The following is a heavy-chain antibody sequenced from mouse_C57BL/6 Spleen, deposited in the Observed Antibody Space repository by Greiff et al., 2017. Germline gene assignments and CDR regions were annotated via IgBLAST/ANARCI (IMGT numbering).Heavy chain of an antibody. J-gene: IGHJ4*01. CDR3: ARHDDYDVGAMDC. Sequence: QVQLQQPGAELVKPGASVKMSCKASGYTFTSYWITWVKQRPGQGLEWIGDIYPGSGSTNYNEKFKGKATLTVDTSSSTAYMQLSSLTSEDSAVYYCARHDDYDVGAMDCWGQGPSVTVSS. CDR2: IYPGSGST. V-gene: IGHV1-55*01. D-gene: IGHD2-4*01. CDR1: GYTFTSYW.